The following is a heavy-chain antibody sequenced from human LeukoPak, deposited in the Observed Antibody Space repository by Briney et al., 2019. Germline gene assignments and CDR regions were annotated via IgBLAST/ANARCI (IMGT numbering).Heavy chain of an antibody. CDR2: INEDGSKK. D-gene: IGHD6-19*01. Sequence: AGSLRLSCAASGFTFSKSWMTWVRQAPGKGLQWVAHINEDGSKKYYVDSGMGRFTISRDNAKTSLYLQMNSLKAEDTAVYYCARWSSAWEFDYWGQGTLVSVSS. CDR3: ARWSSAWEFDY. CDR1: GFTFSKSW. V-gene: IGHV3-7*05. J-gene: IGHJ4*02.